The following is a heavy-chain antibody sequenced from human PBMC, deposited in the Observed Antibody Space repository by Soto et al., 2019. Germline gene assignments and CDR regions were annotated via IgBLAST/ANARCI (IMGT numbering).Heavy chain of an antibody. CDR2: IKQDGSEK. CDR1: GFTFSSYW. CDR3: ARDGIWFGELPPDY. J-gene: IGHJ4*02. V-gene: IGHV3-7*01. Sequence: EVQLVESGGGLVQPGGSLRLSCVASGFTFSSYWMSWVRQAPGKGLEWVANIKQDGSEKYYVDSVKGRFTISRDNAKNSLYLQMNSLRAEDTAVYYCARDGIWFGELPPDYWGQGTLVTVSS. D-gene: IGHD3-10*01.